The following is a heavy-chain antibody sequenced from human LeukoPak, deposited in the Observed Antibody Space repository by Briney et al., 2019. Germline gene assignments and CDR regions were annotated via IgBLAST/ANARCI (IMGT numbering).Heavy chain of an antibody. J-gene: IGHJ4*02. D-gene: IGHD3-10*01. CDR3: ARVAIGDYFDY. Sequence: PGGSLRLSCAASGFTVSSNYMSWVRQVPGKGLEWVSVIYSGGSTCYADSVKGRFTISRDNSKNTLYLQMNSLRAEDTAVYYCARVAIGDYFDYWGQGTLVTVSS. CDR2: IYSGGST. V-gene: IGHV3-53*01. CDR1: GFTVSSNY.